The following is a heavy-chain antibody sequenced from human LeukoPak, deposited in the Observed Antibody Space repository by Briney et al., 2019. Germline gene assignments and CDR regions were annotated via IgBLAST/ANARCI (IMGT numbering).Heavy chain of an antibody. J-gene: IGHJ3*02. CDR2: ISWHGEST. CDR1: GFPFDDYG. CDR3: AKGPYYYDSSGYPDDAFDI. Sequence: GGSLRLSCAASGFPFDDYGMLWVRQAPGKGLEWVSFISWHGESTYHSDSVKGRFTISRDSSKNSLYLQMNSLRAEDTALYYCAKGPYYYDSSGYPDDAFDIWGQGTMVTVSS. V-gene: IGHV3-43D*03. D-gene: IGHD3-22*01.